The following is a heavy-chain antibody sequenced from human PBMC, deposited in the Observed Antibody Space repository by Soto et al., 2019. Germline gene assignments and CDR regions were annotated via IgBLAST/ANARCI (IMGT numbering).Heavy chain of an antibody. Sequence: VKVYCKVSGGAFTNYSLNWVRHAPGQGLEWLGGIIPLHNTSNYSLKLLGRGSVTADISSNTVYMHLSGLTSDDTATYYCAIWSNWNPLYYRGMDVWGQGTTVTVSS. J-gene: IGHJ6*02. CDR3: AIWSNWNPLYYRGMDV. V-gene: IGHV1-69*08. D-gene: IGHD1-20*01. CDR1: GGAFTNYS. CDR2: IIPLHNTS.